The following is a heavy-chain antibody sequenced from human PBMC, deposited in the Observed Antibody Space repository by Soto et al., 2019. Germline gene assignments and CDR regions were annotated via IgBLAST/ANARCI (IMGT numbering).Heavy chain of an antibody. V-gene: IGHV3-7*04. J-gene: IGHJ6*02. D-gene: IGHD3-22*01. CDR1: GFTFSSYW. CDR2: IKQDGSEK. CDR3: ARFYYDSSGYLPSPYYYYYGMDV. Sequence: SLRLSCAASGFTFSSYWMSWVRQAPWKGLEWVANIKQDGSEKYYVDSVKGRFTISRDNAKNSLYLQMNSLRAEDTAVYYCARFYYDSSGYLPSPYYYYYGMDVWGQGTTVTVSS.